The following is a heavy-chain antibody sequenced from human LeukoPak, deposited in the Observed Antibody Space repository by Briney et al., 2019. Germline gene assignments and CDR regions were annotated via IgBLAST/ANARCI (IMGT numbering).Heavy chain of an antibody. J-gene: IGHJ3*02. D-gene: IGHD5-24*01. CDR2: VYTWGTT. V-gene: IGHV4-61*02. Sequence: SETLSLTCTVSGASLSSSNFFWNWLRHPAGKGLGWIGRVYTWGTTHYSPSLHSRVIMSIDRSKNQVSLRLSSATAADTAVYYCARYRDDYNHLPHTLDTWGQGTMVTVSS. CDR1: GASLSSSNFF. CDR3: ARYRDDYNHLPHTLDT.